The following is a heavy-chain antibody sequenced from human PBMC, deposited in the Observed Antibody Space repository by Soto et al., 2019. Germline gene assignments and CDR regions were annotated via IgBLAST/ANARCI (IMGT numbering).Heavy chain of an antibody. Sequence: PGESLKISCKGSGYSFTSYWIGWVRQMPGKGLEWMGIIYPGDSDTRYSPSFQVQVTISADKSISTAYLQWSSLKASDTAMYYCARLLIGRWLQFGSQSYFDYWGQGTLVTVSS. V-gene: IGHV5-51*01. CDR1: GYSFTSYW. D-gene: IGHD5-12*01. CDR3: ARLLIGRWLQFGSQSYFDY. J-gene: IGHJ4*02. CDR2: IYPGDSDT.